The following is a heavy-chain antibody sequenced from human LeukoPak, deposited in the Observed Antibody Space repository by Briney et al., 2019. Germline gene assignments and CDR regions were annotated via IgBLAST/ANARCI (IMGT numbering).Heavy chain of an antibody. Sequence: ASVKVSCKASAYVFTGFYIHWVRQAPGQGLEWMGWINPNIGDTNYAQKFQGRVTMTRDTSISTAYMELSSLRSDDTAVYYCARDRTGTSLHFDFWGQGTLVIVRS. CDR3: ARDRTGTSLHFDF. V-gene: IGHV1-2*02. CDR2: INPNIGDT. D-gene: IGHD3/OR15-3a*01. CDR1: AYVFTGFY. J-gene: IGHJ4*02.